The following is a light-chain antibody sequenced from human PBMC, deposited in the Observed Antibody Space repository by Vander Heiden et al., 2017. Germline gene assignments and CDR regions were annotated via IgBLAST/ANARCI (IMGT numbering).Light chain of an antibody. J-gene: IGLJ2*01. V-gene: IGLV1-40*01. CDR3: QSFDTSLSGPVV. CDR2: GNT. CDR1: NSNSGAGYD. Sequence: SVPTQPPSVSGAPGQRVTISCTGSNSNSGAGYDVHWYQQLPGIAPKLLIYGNTNRPSGVPDRFSGSKSGTSASLAITGLQAEDEADYYCQSFDTSLSGPVVFGGGTKVTVL.